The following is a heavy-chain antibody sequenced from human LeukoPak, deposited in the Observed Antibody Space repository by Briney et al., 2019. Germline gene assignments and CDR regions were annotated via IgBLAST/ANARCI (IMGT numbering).Heavy chain of an antibody. CDR2: ISYDGSNK. J-gene: IGHJ6*02. CDR1: GFTFSSYG. D-gene: IGHD2-8*01. Sequence: GGSLRLSCAASGFTFSSYGMHWVRQAPGKGLEWVAVISYDGSNKYYEDSVKGRFTISRDNSKNTLYLQMNSLRAEDTAVYYCARGPERTGVGTRYYYDMDVWGQGTTVTVSS. CDR3: ARGPERTGVGTRYYYDMDV. V-gene: IGHV3-30*03.